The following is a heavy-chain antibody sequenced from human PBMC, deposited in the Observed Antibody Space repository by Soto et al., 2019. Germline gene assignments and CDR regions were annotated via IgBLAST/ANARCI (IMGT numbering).Heavy chain of an antibody. Sequence: LSLTCTVSGGSISSGGYYWSWIRQHPGKGLEWIGYIYYSGSTYYNPSLKSRVTISVDTSKNQFSLKLSSVTAADTAVYYCARSITMVRGVIITSDYWGQGTLVTVSS. V-gene: IGHV4-31*03. D-gene: IGHD3-10*01. CDR2: IYYSGST. J-gene: IGHJ4*02. CDR3: ARSITMVRGVIITSDY. CDR1: GGSISSGGYY.